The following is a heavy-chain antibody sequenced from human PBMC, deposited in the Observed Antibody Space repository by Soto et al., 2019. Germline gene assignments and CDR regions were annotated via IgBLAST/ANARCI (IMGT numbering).Heavy chain of an antibody. CDR1: GGSFSSYQ. Sequence: PSETLSLTCAVRGGSFSSYQWSWIRQTPGQGLEGIGEINHSGTTNYNPSFKSRVTLSVDTSKKEFSLKVTSVSAADTAIYFCTGHPALRAAVEGFDPWGQGTLVTVSS. V-gene: IGHV4-34*01. CDR2: INHSGTT. D-gene: IGHD6-19*01. J-gene: IGHJ5*02. CDR3: TGHPALRAAVEGFDP.